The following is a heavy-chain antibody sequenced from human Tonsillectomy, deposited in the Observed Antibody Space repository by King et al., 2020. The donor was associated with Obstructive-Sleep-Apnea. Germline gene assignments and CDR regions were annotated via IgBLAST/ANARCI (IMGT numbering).Heavy chain of an antibody. CDR1: GFTFDDYA. Sequence: VQRVQSGGGLVQPGRSLRLSCAASGFTFDDYAMHWVRQAPGKGLEWVSGISWNSGSIGYADSVKGRFTISRDNAKNSLYLQMNSLRAEDTALYYCAKGGCRSTSCYLTDYWGQGTLVTVSS. D-gene: IGHD2-2*01. CDR3: AKGGCRSTSCYLTDY. V-gene: IGHV3-9*01. J-gene: IGHJ4*02. CDR2: ISWNSGSI.